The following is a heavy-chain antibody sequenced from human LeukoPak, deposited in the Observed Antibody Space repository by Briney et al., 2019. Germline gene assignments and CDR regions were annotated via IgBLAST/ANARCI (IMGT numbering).Heavy chain of an antibody. CDR3: ARDFSLRYFDPFDY. J-gene: IGHJ4*02. V-gene: IGHV3-48*02. CDR1: GFTFSSYS. D-gene: IGHD3-9*01. Sequence: TGGSLRLSCAASGFTFSSYSMNWVRQAPGKGLEWVSYISRSSSTIYYADSVKGRFTISRDNAKNSLYLQINSLRDEDTAIYYCARDFSLRYFDPFDYWGQGTLVTVSS. CDR2: ISRSSSTI.